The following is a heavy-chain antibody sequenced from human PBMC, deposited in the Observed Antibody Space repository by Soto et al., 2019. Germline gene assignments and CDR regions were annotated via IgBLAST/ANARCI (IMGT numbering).Heavy chain of an antibody. CDR3: ARDPGRYYYMDG. V-gene: IGHV4-31*03. CDR1: GGSISSGGYY. J-gene: IGHJ6*03. CDR2: IYYSGST. Sequence: QVQLQESGPGLVKPSQTLSLTCTVSGGSISSGGYYWSWIRQHPGKGLEWIGYIYYSGSTYYNPSRKRRVTISVDTSKNQFSLKLSSVNAADTAVYHCARDPGRYYYMDGWGKGTTVTVSS.